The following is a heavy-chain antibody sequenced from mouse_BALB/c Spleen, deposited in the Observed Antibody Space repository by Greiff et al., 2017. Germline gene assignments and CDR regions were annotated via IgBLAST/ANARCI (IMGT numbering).Heavy chain of an antibody. CDR2: IDPSDSYT. Sequence: QVQLQQPGAELVKPGASVKLSCKASGYTFTSYWMHWVKQRPGQGLEWIGEIDPSDSYTNYNQKFKGKATLTVDKSSSTAYMQLSSLTSEDSAVYYCARGVITTVVATKGYFDYWGQGTTRTVSS. D-gene: IGHD1-1*01. CDR1: GYTFTSYW. V-gene: IGHV1-69*02. J-gene: IGHJ2*01. CDR3: ARGVITTVVATKGYFDY.